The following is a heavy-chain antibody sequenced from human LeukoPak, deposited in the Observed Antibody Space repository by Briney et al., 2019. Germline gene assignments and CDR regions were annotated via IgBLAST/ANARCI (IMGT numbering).Heavy chain of an antibody. CDR3: AKDLRQGVAVSGA. V-gene: IGHV3-23*01. Sequence: PGGSLRLSCAASGFTFSNYAMTWVRQAPEKGLEWVSAISGSGYNTYYVGSVKGRFTISRDNSKNTLYLQMNSLRAEDTAVYYCAKDLRQGVAVSGAWGQGTLVTVFS. CDR2: ISGSGYNT. J-gene: IGHJ5*02. D-gene: IGHD6-19*01. CDR1: GFTFSNYA.